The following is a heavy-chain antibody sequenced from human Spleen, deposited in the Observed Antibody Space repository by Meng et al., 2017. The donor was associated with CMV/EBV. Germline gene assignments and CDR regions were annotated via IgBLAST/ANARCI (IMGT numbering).Heavy chain of an antibody. CDR1: GGSFSGYY. D-gene: IGHD3-10*01. V-gene: IGHV4-34*01. Sequence: QGQLQQGGAGLLKPSETLSLTCAVYGGSFSGYYWSWIRQPPGKGLEWIGEINHSGSTNYNPSLKSRVTISVDTSKNQFSLKLSSVTAADTAVYYCCSRRFGEWGYWGQGTLVTVSS. J-gene: IGHJ4*02. CDR3: CSRRFGEWGY. CDR2: INHSGST.